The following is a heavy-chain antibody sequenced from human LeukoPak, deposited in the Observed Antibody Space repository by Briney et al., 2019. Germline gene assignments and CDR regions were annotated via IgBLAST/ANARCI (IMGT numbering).Heavy chain of an antibody. Sequence: SQTLSLTCAVSGGSISSGGYSWSWIRQPPGKGLEWIGYIYHSGSTYYNPSPKSRVTISVDRSKNQFSLKLSSVTAADTAVYYCARGELSAFDIWGQGTMVTDSS. V-gene: IGHV4-30-2*01. CDR3: ARGELSAFDI. J-gene: IGHJ3*02. CDR1: GGSISSGGYS. CDR2: IYHSGST.